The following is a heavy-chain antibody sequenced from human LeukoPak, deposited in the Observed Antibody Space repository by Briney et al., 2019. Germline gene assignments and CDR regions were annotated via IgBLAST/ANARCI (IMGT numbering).Heavy chain of an antibody. J-gene: IGHJ5*02. CDR2: IYYSGST. Sequence: SETLSLTCTVSGGSISSSSYYWGWIRQPPGKGLEWIGSIYYSGSTYYNPSLKSRVTISLDTSKNQFSLKLSSVTAADTAVYYCARHGAGSKWFDPWARGTLVTVSS. D-gene: IGHD6-19*01. V-gene: IGHV4-39*01. CDR1: GGSISSSSYY. CDR3: ARHGAGSKWFDP.